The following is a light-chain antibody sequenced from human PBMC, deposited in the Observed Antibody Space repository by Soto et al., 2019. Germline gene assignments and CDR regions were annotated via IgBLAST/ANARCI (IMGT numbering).Light chain of an antibody. Sequence: DIQMTQSPSTLSASVGDRVASTCRASQDISKWLAWYQQKPGKPPKLLIYDASGLDSGVPSRFSGSGYGTEFTLTISGLQPEDFATSYCQQYDSFPWTFGPGTKVDIK. V-gene: IGKV1-5*01. J-gene: IGKJ1*01. CDR3: QQYDSFPWT. CDR2: DAS. CDR1: QDISKW.